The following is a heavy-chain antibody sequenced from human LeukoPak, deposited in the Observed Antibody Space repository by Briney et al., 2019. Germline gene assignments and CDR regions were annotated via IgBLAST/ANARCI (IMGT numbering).Heavy chain of an antibody. CDR1: GLTFTNYG. D-gene: IGHD3-10*01. V-gene: IGHV1-18*01. J-gene: IGHJ4*02. CDR2: ISAYDGNT. CDR3: AKLITMVRGIDY. Sequence: ASVKVSCKASGLTFTNYGFTWVRQAPGQGLEWMGWISAYDGNTNYAQTVRDRVTMTTDTSTSTAYMELRSLRSDDTAVYYCAKLITMVRGIDYWGQGTLVTVSS.